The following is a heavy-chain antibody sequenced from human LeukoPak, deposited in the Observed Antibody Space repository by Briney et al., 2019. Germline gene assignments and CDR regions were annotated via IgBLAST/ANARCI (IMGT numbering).Heavy chain of an antibody. J-gene: IGHJ3*02. CDR2: INHSGST. Sequence: PSETLSLTCAVYGGSFSGYYWSWIRQPPGKGLEWIGEINHSGSTNYNPSLKCRVTISVDTSKNQFSLKLSSVTAADTAVYYCARQSSGPTDAFDIWGQGTMVTVSS. CDR3: ARQSSGPTDAFDI. CDR1: GGSFSGYY. D-gene: IGHD6-19*01. V-gene: IGHV4-34*01.